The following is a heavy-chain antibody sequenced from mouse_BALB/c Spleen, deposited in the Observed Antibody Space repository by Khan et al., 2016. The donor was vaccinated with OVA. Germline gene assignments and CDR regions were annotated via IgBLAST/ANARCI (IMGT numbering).Heavy chain of an antibody. D-gene: IGHD1-1*02. CDR3: ASGGYWYVDM. CDR2: INTYTGEP. CDR1: GYSFTNYG. J-gene: IGHJ1*01. Sequence: QIQLVQSGPEVKKPGETVKISCKASGYSFTNYGMNWVRQAPGKGLKWMGWINTYTGEPTYADDFKGRFAFSSETSARTAYLQINNLKNEDTATYFCASGGYWYVDMWGAGTTVTVSS. V-gene: IGHV9-3-1*01.